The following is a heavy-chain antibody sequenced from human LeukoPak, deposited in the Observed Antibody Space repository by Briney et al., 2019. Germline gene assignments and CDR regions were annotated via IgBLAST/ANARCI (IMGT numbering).Heavy chain of an antibody. CDR3: ARDRGYGDYEYFQH. V-gene: IGHV3-74*01. Sequence: PGGSLRLTCAASGFTFSSYWMHWVRQAPGKGLVWVSRINSDGSSTSYADSVKGRFTISRDNAKNTLYLQMNSLRAEDTAVYYCARDRGYGDYEYFQHWGQGTLVTVSS. CDR1: GFTFSSYW. CDR2: INSDGSST. D-gene: IGHD4-17*01. J-gene: IGHJ1*01.